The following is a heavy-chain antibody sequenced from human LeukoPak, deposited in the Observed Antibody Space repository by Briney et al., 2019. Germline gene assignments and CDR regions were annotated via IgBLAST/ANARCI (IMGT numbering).Heavy chain of an antibody. D-gene: IGHD3-9*01. CDR1: GFTFSSYW. CDR3: AKDHVGLRYFDWLSS. V-gene: IGHV3-7*01. J-gene: IGHJ4*02. CDR2: IKQDGSEK. Sequence: PGGSLRLSCAASGFTFSSYWMSWVRQAPGKGLEWVANIKQDGSEKYYVDSVKGRFTISRDNAKNSLYLQMNSLRAEDTAVYYCAKDHVGLRYFDWLSSWGQGTLVTVSS.